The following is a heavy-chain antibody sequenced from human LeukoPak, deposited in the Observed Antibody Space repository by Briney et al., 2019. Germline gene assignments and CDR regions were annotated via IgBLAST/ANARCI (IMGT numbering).Heavy chain of an antibody. Sequence: GGSLRLSCAASGFTVSSNYMSWVRQAPGKGLEWVSVIYSGGSTYYADSVKGRFTISRDNSKNTLYLQMNSLRAEDTAVYYCAKGGSYYTSSWFDPWGRGTLVTVSS. J-gene: IGHJ5*02. V-gene: IGHV3-53*01. D-gene: IGHD3-10*01. CDR3: AKGGSYYTSSWFDP. CDR2: IYSGGST. CDR1: GFTVSSNY.